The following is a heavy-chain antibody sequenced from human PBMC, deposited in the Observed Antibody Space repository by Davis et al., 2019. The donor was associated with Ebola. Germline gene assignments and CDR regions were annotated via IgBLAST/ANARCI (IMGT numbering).Heavy chain of an antibody. J-gene: IGHJ6*02. CDR3: AKSIYGDYDAVYYYYGMDV. Sequence: GESLKIPCAASGFTFSSYGMHWVRQAPGKGLEWVAVISYDGSNKYYADSVKGRFTISRDNSKNTLYLQMNSLRAEDTAVYYCAKSIYGDYDAVYYYYGMDVWGQGTTVTVSS. CDR1: GFTFSSYG. V-gene: IGHV3-30*18. CDR2: ISYDGSNK. D-gene: IGHD4-17*01.